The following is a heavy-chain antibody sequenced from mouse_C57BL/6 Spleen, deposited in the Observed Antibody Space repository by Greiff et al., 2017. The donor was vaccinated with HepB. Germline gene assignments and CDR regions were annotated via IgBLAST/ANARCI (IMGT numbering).Heavy chain of an antibody. V-gene: IGHV3-6*01. Sequence: EVQLQESGPGLVKPSQSLSLTCSVTGYSITSGYYWNWIRQFPGNKLAWMGYISYDGSNNYNPSLKNRISITRDTSKNPFFLKLNSVTTEDTATYYCARGRLLSYAMDDWGQGTSVTVSS. CDR3: ARGRLLSYAMDD. D-gene: IGHD2-3*01. CDR2: ISYDGSN. J-gene: IGHJ4*01. CDR1: GYSITSGYY.